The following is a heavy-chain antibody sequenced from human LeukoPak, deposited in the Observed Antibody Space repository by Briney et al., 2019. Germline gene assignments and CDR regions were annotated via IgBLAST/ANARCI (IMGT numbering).Heavy chain of an antibody. CDR2: ISAYNGNT. CDR1: GYIFTSYG. Sequence: ASVKVSCKASGYIFTSYGISWVRQAPGQGLEWMGWISAYNGNTNYAQKLQGRVTMTTDTSTSTAYMELRSLRSDDTAVYYCARVARNGDYGAEDYWGQGTLVTVSS. CDR3: ARVARNGDYGAEDY. V-gene: IGHV1-18*01. J-gene: IGHJ4*02. D-gene: IGHD4-17*01.